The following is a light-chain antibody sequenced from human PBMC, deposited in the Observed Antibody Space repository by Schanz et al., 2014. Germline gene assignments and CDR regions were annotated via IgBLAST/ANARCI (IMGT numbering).Light chain of an antibody. V-gene: IGKV1-5*03. J-gene: IGKJ1*01. CDR2: KAS. CDR1: QSFSTW. CDR3: QQYNDYSWT. Sequence: DIQMTQSPSTLSASVGDRVTITCRASQSFSTWLAWYQQKPGKPPKLLIYKASSLESGVPSRFSGNGSGTEFTLTISSLQPDDFATYYCQQYNDYSWTFGQGTKVEIK.